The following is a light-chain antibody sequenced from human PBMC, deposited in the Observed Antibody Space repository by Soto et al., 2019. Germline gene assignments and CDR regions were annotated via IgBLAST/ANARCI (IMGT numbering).Light chain of an antibody. J-gene: IGKJ1*01. CDR2: AAS. V-gene: IGKV1-27*01. CDR3: QKYDSAPWT. Sequence: DIQMTQSPSSLSASVRDRVTITCRASQGISNYLAWYQQKPGKVPKLLIYAASTLQSGVPSRFSGSGSGTDFHPPISSLQPEDVATYYCQKYDSAPWTFGQGTKVEIK. CDR1: QGISNY.